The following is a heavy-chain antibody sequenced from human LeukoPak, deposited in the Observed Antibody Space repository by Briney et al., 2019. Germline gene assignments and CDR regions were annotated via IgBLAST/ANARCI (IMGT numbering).Heavy chain of an antibody. CDR3: ARVPGYDSSGYFDY. J-gene: IGHJ4*02. Sequence: PGGSLRLSCAASGFTFSSYSMNWVRQAPGKGLEWVAVISYDGSNKYYADSVKGRFTISRDNSKNTLYLQMNSLRAEDTAVYYCARVPGYDSSGYFDYWGQRTLVTVSS. CDR1: GFTFSSYS. V-gene: IGHV3-30*03. CDR2: ISYDGSNK. D-gene: IGHD3-22*01.